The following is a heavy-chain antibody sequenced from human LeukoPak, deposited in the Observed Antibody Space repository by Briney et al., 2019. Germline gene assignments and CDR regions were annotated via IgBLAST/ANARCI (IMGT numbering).Heavy chain of an antibody. J-gene: IGHJ4*02. D-gene: IGHD3-3*01. CDR1: GGSISSSSYY. CDR3: ASVRFLEWYFFDY. Sequence: SETLSLTCTVSGGSISSSSYYWGWIRQPPGKGLEWIGSIYYSGSTYYNPSLKSRVTISVDTSKNQFSLKLSSVTAADTAVYYCASVRFLEWYFFDYWGQGTLVTVSS. V-gene: IGHV4-39*07. CDR2: IYYSGST.